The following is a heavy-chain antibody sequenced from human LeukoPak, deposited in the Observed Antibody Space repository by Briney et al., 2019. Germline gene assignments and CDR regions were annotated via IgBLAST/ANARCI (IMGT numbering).Heavy chain of an antibody. CDR3: ARDLLGYRNGMDV. Sequence: PGGSLRLSCAASGFTVSSNYMSWVRQAPGKGLEWVSVIYSVGSTYYADSVKGRFTISRDNSKNTLYLQMNSLRAEDTAVYYCARDLLGYRNGMDVWGQGTTVTVSS. D-gene: IGHD6-13*01. J-gene: IGHJ6*02. CDR2: IYSVGST. CDR1: GFTVSSNY. V-gene: IGHV3-66*01.